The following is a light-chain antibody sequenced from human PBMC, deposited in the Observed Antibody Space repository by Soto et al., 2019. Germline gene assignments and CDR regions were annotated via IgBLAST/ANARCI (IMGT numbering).Light chain of an antibody. CDR3: QQRSNWPLT. V-gene: IGKV3-11*01. Sequence: EIVLTQSPATLSLSPGERATLSCRASQSVSSYLAWYQQKPGQAPRLLVYDASNSATGIPARFSGSGSGTDFTLTTSSLEPEDFAVYYCQQRSNWPLTFGPGTKLAIK. CDR2: DAS. CDR1: QSVSSY. J-gene: IGKJ2*01.